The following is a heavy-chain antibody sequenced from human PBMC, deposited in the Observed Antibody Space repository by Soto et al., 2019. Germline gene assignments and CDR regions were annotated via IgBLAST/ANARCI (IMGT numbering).Heavy chain of an antibody. CDR1: GLTFSSYA. J-gene: IGHJ4*02. D-gene: IGHD3-3*01. CDR3: AKERLLEWLFPFDY. CDR2: ISGSGGST. Sequence: GSLRLSCAASGLTFSSYAMSWVRQAPGKGLEWVSAISGSGGSTYYADSVKGRFTISRDNSKNTLYLQMNSLRAEDTAVYFCAKERLLEWLFPFDYWGQGTLVTVSS. V-gene: IGHV3-23*01.